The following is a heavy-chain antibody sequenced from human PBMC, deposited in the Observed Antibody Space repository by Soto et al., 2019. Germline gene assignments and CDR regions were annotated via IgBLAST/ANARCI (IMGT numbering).Heavy chain of an antibody. CDR1: GGSFSGYY. CDR3: ARGLTRNSEFWSADSYKPLAYYMDV. CDR2: INHSGST. J-gene: IGHJ6*03. Sequence: SETLSLTCAVYGGSFSGYYWSWIRQPPGKGLEWIGEINHSGSTNYNPSLKSRVTISVDTSKNQFSLKLSSVTAADTAVYYCARGLTRNSEFWSADSYKPLAYYMDVWGKGTTVTVSS. D-gene: IGHD3-3*01. V-gene: IGHV4-34*01.